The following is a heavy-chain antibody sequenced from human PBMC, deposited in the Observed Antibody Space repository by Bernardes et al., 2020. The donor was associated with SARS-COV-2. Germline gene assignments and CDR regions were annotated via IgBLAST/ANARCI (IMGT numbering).Heavy chain of an antibody. Sequence: GGSLRLSCAASGFTVSSNYMSWVRQAPGKGLEWVSVIYSGGSTYYADSVKGRFTISRDNSKNTLYLQMNSLRAEDTAVYYCARDRRGYSGYDTEVWGQGTTVTVSS. V-gene: IGHV3-66*01. CDR1: GFTVSSNY. J-gene: IGHJ6*03. CDR2: IYSGGST. CDR3: ARDRRGYSGYDTEV. D-gene: IGHD5-12*01.